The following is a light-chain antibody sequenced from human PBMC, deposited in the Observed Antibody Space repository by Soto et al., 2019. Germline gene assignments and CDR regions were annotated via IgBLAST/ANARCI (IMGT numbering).Light chain of an antibody. Sequence: DIQMTQSPSTLSASVGDRVTITCRASQSIGHWLAWYQQKPGKAPKVLIYGASSLESGVPSRFSGSGSGTEFTLTISSLQPDDFETYYCQQYKSYLYTFGQGTKLEIK. CDR3: QQYKSYLYT. CDR2: GAS. J-gene: IGKJ2*01. V-gene: IGKV1-5*03. CDR1: QSIGHW.